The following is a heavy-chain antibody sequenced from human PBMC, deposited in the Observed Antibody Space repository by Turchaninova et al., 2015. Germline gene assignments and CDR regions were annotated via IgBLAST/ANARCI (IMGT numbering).Heavy chain of an antibody. CDR3: ARVRFDQIRGYYMDV. D-gene: IGHD3-9*01. CDR1: GFNFCSYW. J-gene: IGHJ6*03. Sequence: EVQLVESGGGLVPPGGSLRLSCVAFGFNFCSYWMSWVRQAPGKGLEWVDNKKHDGSEKYYVDSVKGRFTISRDNAKNSLYLQMNSLRAEDTAVYYCARVRFDQIRGYYMDVWGKGTTVTVSS. V-gene: IGHV3-7*01. CDR2: KKHDGSEK.